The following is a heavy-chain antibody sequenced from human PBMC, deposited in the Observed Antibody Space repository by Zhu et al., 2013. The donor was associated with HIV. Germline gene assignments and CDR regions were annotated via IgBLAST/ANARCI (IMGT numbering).Heavy chain of an antibody. CDR1: GYTFTDYY. CDR2: INPNSGAT. Sequence: QLHLVQSGPEVKKPGASVKVSCKASGYTFTDYYMHWVRQAPGQGLEWMGWINPNSGATNYAHKFQGRVTMTRDTSITTAYMELSRLKSDDTAVYYCATSPRRDGYNGADYFHHWGQGTLVTVSS. D-gene: IGHD5-12*01. CDR3: ATSPRRDGYNGADYFHH. V-gene: IGHV1-2*07. J-gene: IGHJ1*01.